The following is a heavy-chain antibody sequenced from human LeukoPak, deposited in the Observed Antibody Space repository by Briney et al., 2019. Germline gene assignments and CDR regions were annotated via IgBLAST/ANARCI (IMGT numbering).Heavy chain of an antibody. Sequence: PGGSLRLSCAASGFTFSSYSMNWVRQAPGKGLEWVSSISSSSSYIYYADSVKGRFTISRDNAKNSLYLQMNSLRAEDTAVYYCATTPYCSSTSCYRYFQHWGQGTLVTVSS. CDR3: ATTPYCSSTSCYRYFQH. J-gene: IGHJ1*01. D-gene: IGHD2-2*02. CDR2: ISSSSSYI. V-gene: IGHV3-21*01. CDR1: GFTFSSYS.